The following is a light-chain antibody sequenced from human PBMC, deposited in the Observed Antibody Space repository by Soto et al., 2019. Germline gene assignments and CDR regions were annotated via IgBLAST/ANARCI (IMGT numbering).Light chain of an antibody. CDR3: QQYGSSLLT. J-gene: IGKJ4*01. Sequence: EFVLTQSTGTLSLSPGKRATLSCRASQTVRNNYLAWYQQKSGQAPRLLLYDASSRATGIPDRFSGRGSGTGFRLTFSRLEPEDAAVYYCQQYGSSLLTFGGGTKVDIK. V-gene: IGKV3-20*01. CDR2: DAS. CDR1: QTVRNNY.